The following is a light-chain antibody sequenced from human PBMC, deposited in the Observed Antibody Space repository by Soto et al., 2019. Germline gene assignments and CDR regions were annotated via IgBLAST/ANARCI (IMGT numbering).Light chain of an antibody. Sequence: DIQITQSPSSLSASVGDTVTITCRASQGIYKYLAWYQQKSRQVPKLLIYGVSTLQSVVPSRFSGSGSGTDFTLTISSLQSEDFAVYDCQQFHNWTPITFGQGTRLETK. J-gene: IGKJ5*01. CDR1: QGIYKY. V-gene: IGKV1-27*01. CDR2: GVS. CDR3: QQFHNWTPIT.